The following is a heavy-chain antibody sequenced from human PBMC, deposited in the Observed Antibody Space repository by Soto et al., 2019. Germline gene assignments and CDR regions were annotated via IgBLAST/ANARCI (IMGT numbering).Heavy chain of an antibody. D-gene: IGHD3-22*01. J-gene: IGHJ4*02. V-gene: IGHV1-8*01. CDR3: ARVSYDSSGYDY. CDR1: GYTFTSYY. Sequence: ASVKGSCKASGYTFTSYYINWGRQATGQGLEWMGWMNPNSGNTGYAQKFQGRVTMTRNTSISTAYMELSSLRSEDTAVYYCARVSYDSSGYDYWGKRNLFGVSS. CDR2: MNPNSGNT.